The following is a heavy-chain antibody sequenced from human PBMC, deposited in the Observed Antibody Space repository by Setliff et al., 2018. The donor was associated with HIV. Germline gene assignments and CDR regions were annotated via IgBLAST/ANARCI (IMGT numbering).Heavy chain of an antibody. J-gene: IGHJ5*02. CDR1: GGSISRDSFY. CDR3: AGDSGYPSNWFDP. V-gene: IGHV4-39*02. CDR2: IYYSGTT. Sequence: SETLSLTCTVSGGSISRDSFYWGWFRQPPGEGLEWIGSIYYSGTTYYAPPLETRLTISVDTSTNQFSLKLTSVTAADTAMYFCAGDSGYPSNWFDPWGQGTLVTVSS. D-gene: IGHD3-22*01.